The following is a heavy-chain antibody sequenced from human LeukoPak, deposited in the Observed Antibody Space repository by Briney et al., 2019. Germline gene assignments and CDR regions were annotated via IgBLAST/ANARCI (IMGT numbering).Heavy chain of an antibody. CDR2: IFGNGAGI. J-gene: IGHJ4*02. D-gene: IGHD3-22*01. Sequence: GGSLRLSCTAPGFSLGVYAMNWVRQAPGEGLEWISSIFGNGAGINYADSVKGRFTISRGNAQNTLYLQMNSLRAEDTAVYYCAKDRIPDGFYSIDSWGQGVLVTVSS. CDR3: AKDRIPDGFYSIDS. CDR1: GFSLGVYA. V-gene: IGHV3-23*01.